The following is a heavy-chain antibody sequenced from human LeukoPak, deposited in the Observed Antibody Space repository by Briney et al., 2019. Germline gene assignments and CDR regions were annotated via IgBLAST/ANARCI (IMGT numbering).Heavy chain of an antibody. J-gene: IGHJ1*01. CDR2: ITSSAGSR. V-gene: IGHV3-23*01. Sequence: GGSLRLSCAASGLTFRRYGMSWVRQAPGKGLEWVSSITSSAGSREYADSVKGRFTISRDNYKNTVFLEMNSLRAEDTAVYYCAKMAYSSSPHWGQGTQVTVSS. CDR1: GLTFRRYG. CDR3: AKMAYSSSPH. D-gene: IGHD1-26*01.